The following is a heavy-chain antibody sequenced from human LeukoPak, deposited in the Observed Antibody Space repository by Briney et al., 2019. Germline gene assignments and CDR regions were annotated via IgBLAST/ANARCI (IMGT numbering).Heavy chain of an antibody. CDR2: ISYDGEKT. Sequence: GGSQRLSCAASGFTFSSSGMHWVRRAPGKGLEWVAVISYDGEKTYYGDSVKGRFTISRDNSKNTLFLHMNSLRVDDTAVYYCAKVPPTSVTREGMDVWGQGTMVRVSS. V-gene: IGHV3-30*18. CDR1: GFTFSSSG. J-gene: IGHJ6*02. CDR3: AKVPPTSVTREGMDV. D-gene: IGHD4-17*01.